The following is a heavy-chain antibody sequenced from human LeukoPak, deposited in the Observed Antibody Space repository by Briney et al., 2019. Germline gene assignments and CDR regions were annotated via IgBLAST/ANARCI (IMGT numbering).Heavy chain of an antibody. CDR2: ISGSGGST. J-gene: IGHJ4*02. CDR1: GFTFSSYA. D-gene: IGHD6-19*01. Sequence: GGSLILSCAASGFTFSSYAMSWVRQAPGKGLEWVSAISGSGGSTYYADSVKGRFTISRDNSKNTLYLQVNSLRAEDTAVYYCAKDRTGGIAVAGTDYWGQGTLVTVSS. CDR3: AKDRTGGIAVAGTDY. V-gene: IGHV3-23*01.